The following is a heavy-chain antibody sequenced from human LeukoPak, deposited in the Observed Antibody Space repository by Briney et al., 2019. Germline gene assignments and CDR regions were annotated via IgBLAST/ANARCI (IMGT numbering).Heavy chain of an antibody. D-gene: IGHD6-13*01. J-gene: IGHJ6*02. CDR1: GYTFTGYG. Sequence: ASVKVSCKASGYTFTGYGISWVRQAPGQGLEWMGWISAYNGNTNYAQKLQGRVTMTTDTSTSTAYMELRSLRSDDTAVYYCARVGLARARGQQLVRAPKMDYYYYGMDVWGQGTTVTVSS. CDR2: ISAYNGNT. CDR3: ARVGLARARGQQLVRAPKMDYYYYGMDV. V-gene: IGHV1-18*01.